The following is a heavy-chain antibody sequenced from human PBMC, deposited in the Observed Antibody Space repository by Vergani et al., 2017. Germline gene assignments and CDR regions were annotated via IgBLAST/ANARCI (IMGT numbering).Heavy chain of an antibody. J-gene: IGHJ4*02. V-gene: IGHV3-7*01. CDR1: GFTFSSYW. D-gene: IGHD1-26*01. CDR2: IKQDGSEN. Sequence: EVQLVESGGGLVQPGGSLRLSCAASGFTFSSYWMSWVRQAPGKGLEWVANIKQDGSENYYVDSVKGRFTISRDNAKNSLYLQMNSLRAEDTAVYYCAREIRNPEWELQRTDYFDYWGQGTLVTVSS. CDR3: AREIRNPEWELQRTDYFDY.